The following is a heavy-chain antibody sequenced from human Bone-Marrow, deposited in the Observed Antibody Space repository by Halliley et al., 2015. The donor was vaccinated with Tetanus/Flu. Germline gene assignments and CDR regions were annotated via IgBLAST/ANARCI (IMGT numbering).Heavy chain of an antibody. J-gene: IGHJ4*02. CDR1: GFSFSTYS. D-gene: IGHD7-27*01. V-gene: IGHV3-21*03. Sequence: SLRLSCAASGFSFSTYSMNWVRQAPGKGLEWVSSIRSSSDYIYDADSVKGRFTISRDNAKNSLYLQMNSLRAEDTAVYYCASGDGQYYFDYWGQGTLVTVSS. CDR2: IRSSSDYI. CDR3: ASGDGQYYFDY.